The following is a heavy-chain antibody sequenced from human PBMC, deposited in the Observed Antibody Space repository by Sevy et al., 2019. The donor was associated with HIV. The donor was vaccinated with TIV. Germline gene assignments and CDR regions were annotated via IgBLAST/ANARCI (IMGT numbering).Heavy chain of an antibody. CDR3: AGGGNYGGINH. Sequence: SETLSLTCAVSGGSISSGGYSWSWIRQPPGKGLEWIGYIYHSGSTYYNPSLKSRVTISVDRSKNQFSLKLSSVTAADTAVYYCAGGGNYGGINHWGQGTLVTVSS. CDR2: IYHSGST. V-gene: IGHV4-30-2*01. J-gene: IGHJ5*02. CDR1: GGSISSGGYS. D-gene: IGHD4-17*01.